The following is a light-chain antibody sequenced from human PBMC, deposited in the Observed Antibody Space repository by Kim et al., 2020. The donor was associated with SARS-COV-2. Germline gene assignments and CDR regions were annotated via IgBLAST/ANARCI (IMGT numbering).Light chain of an antibody. V-gene: IGLV3-1*01. J-gene: IGLJ3*02. Sequence: SYELTQPPSVSVSPGQTASITCSGDKLGDKYVYWYQQKPGQSPVLVIYQDTKRPSGIPERFSGSNSGNTATLTISGTQAMDEADYYCQAWDSSTKGVFGGGTQLTVL. CDR2: QDT. CDR1: KLGDKY. CDR3: QAWDSSTKGV.